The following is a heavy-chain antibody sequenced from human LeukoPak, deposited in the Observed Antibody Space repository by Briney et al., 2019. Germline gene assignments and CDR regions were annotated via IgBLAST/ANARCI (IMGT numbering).Heavy chain of an antibody. J-gene: IGHJ5*02. Sequence: SETLSLTCTVSGGSISSSSYYWGWIRQPPGKGLEWIGSIYYSGSTYYNPSLKSRVTISVDTSKNQFSLKLSSVTAADTAVYYCARPTGYCSSTSCYTKFDPWGQGTWSPSPQ. CDR2: IYYSGST. D-gene: IGHD2-2*02. CDR3: ARPTGYCSSTSCYTKFDP. V-gene: IGHV4-39*01. CDR1: GGSISSSSYY.